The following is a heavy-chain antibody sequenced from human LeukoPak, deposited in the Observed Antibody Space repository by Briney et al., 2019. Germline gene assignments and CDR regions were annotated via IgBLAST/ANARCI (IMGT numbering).Heavy chain of an antibody. CDR1: GYTLTELS. D-gene: IGHD3-3*01. V-gene: IGHV1-24*01. Sequence: ASAKVSCKVSGYTLTELSMHWVRQAPGKGLEWMGGFDPEDGETIYAQKFQGRVTMTEDTSTDTAYMELSSLRSEDTAVYYCARDRVPGYYDFWSGYSEDAFDIWGQGTMVTVSS. CDR2: FDPEDGET. CDR3: ARDRVPGYYDFWSGYSEDAFDI. J-gene: IGHJ3*02.